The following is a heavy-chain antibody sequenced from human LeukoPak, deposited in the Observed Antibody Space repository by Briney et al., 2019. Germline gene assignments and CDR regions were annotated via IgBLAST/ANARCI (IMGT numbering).Heavy chain of an antibody. CDR1: GFTFSSYA. V-gene: IGHV3-23*01. CDR3: ARAVAYYYDSSGYYPDTNYFDY. J-gene: IGHJ4*02. Sequence: PGGSLRLSCAASGFTFSSYAMSWVRQAPGKGLEWVSAISGSGGSTYYADSVKGRFTISRDNAKNSLYLQMNSLRAEDTAVYYCARAVAYYYDSSGYYPDTNYFDYWGQGTLVTVSS. CDR2: ISGSGGST. D-gene: IGHD3-22*01.